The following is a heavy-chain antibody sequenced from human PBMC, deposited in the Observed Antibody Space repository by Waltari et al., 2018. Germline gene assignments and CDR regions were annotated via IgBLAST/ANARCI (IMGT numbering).Heavy chain of an antibody. J-gene: IGHJ4*02. V-gene: IGHV1-69-2*01. CDR3: ARTTTIKSLDY. D-gene: IGHD1-7*01. CDR2: IDPQDGET. Sequence: EVQLVQSGAEVKKPGATVKISCKAAGYTFTDYYIHWVQQAPGKGLEWVGRIDPQDGETKYADKFQGRATITADTSIDTVYMELSSLRSEDTAVFYCARTTTIKSLDYWGQGTLVIVSS. CDR1: GYTFTDYY.